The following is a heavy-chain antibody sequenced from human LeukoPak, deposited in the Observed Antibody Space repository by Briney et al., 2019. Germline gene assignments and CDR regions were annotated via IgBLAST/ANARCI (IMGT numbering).Heavy chain of an antibody. V-gene: IGHV4-59*08. CDR3: ARHLDRRGGSCSDY. J-gene: IGHJ4*02. CDR1: GGSISGYY. Sequence: SETLSLTCTVSGGSISGYYWSWLRQPPGKGLEWIGYIYYSGSTNYNPSLKSRVTISVDTSKNQFSLKLSSVTAADTAVYYCARHLDRRGGSCSDYWGQGTLVTVSS. CDR2: IYYSGST. D-gene: IGHD2-15*01.